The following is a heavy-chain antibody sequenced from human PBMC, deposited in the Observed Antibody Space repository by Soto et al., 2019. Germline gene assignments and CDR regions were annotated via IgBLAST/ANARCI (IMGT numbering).Heavy chain of an antibody. J-gene: IGHJ6*02. V-gene: IGHV1-69*01. CDR3: ARGAVVPAATYYYYGMDV. Sequence: QVQLVQSGAEVKKPGSSVKVSCKASGGTFSSYAISWVRQAPGQGLEWMGGIIPIFGTANYAQKFQDRVTITADESPRPAYMELSSLRSEDTAVYYCARGAVVPAATYYYYGMDVWGQGTTVTVSS. CDR1: GGTFSSYA. D-gene: IGHD2-2*01. CDR2: IIPIFGTA.